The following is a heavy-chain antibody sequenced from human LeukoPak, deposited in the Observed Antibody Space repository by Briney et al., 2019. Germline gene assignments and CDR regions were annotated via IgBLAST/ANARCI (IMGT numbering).Heavy chain of an antibody. V-gene: IGHV3-30*04. CDR3: AKGYSSGLRH. CDR1: GYIFSDHA. J-gene: IGHJ4*02. D-gene: IGHD6-19*01. Sequence: GRSLRLSCAASGYIFSDHAMHWVRQAPGKGLEWLAYLSHDGTTAYYADSVKGRFTISRDNSKNTLYLQMNSLRAEDTAVYYCAKGYSSGLRHWGQGTLVTVSS. CDR2: LSHDGTTA.